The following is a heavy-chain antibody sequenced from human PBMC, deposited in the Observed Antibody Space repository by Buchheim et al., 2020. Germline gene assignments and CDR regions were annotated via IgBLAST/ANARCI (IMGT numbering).Heavy chain of an antibody. CDR1: GFIFSTQW. J-gene: IGHJ4*02. CDR2: IKEDGSER. D-gene: IGHD3-22*01. V-gene: IGHV3-7*01. CDR3: ARGDYYDSSGLDY. Sequence: EVQLVESGGGLVQPGGSLRLSCAASGFIFSTQWMSWVRQAPGKGLEWVANIKEDGSERYYVDSVKGRFTISRDNAMNSLYLQMNSLKAEDTAVYYCARGDYYDSSGLDYWGQGTL.